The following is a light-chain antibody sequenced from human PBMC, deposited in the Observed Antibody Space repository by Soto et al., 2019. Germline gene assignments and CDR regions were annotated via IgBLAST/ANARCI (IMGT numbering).Light chain of an antibody. CDR1: SSDVGAYKY. J-gene: IGLJ3*02. CDR3: TSYVGNDIWV. CDR2: EVT. V-gene: IGLV2-8*01. Sequence: QSVLTQPPSASGSPGQSVTISCTGTSSDVGAYKYVSWYQQYPGKAPKLMIYEVTKRPSGVPDGFSGSKSGNTASLTVSGLQAEDEADYYCTSYVGNDIWVFGGGTKLTVL.